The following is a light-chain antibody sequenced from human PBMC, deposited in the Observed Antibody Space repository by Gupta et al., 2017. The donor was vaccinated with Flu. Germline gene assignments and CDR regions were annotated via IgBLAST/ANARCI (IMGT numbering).Light chain of an antibody. CDR2: WAS. V-gene: IGKV4-1*01. J-gene: IGKJ1*01. Sequence: DIVMTQSPDCLAVSLGERATINCKSSQSVLYSSNNKNYLAWYQQKPGQPPKLLIYWASTRESGVHDRISGSGSGTDFTITISSLQDEDVAVYFCQKYYDTQTFGQGTKVEIK. CDR1: QSVLYSSNNKNY. CDR3: QKYYDTQT.